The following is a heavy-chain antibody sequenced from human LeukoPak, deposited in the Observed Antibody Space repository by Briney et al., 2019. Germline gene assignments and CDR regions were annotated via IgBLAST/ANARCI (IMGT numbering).Heavy chain of an antibody. CDR2: MNPNSGNT. Sequence: ASVKVSCKVSGYTLTELSMHWVRQATGQGLEWMGWMNPNSGNTGYAQKFQGRVTMTRNTSISTAYMELSSLRSEDTAVYYCAREGPSGHPPGYWGQGTLVTVSS. CDR1: GYTLTELS. CDR3: AREGPSGHPPGY. V-gene: IGHV1-8*01. J-gene: IGHJ4*02. D-gene: IGHD1-1*01.